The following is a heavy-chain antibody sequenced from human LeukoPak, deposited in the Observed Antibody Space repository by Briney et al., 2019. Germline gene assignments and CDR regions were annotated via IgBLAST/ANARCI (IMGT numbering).Heavy chain of an antibody. CDR2: ISWDDDK. Sequence: SGPTLVKPTQTLTLTCTFSGFSLFSSGVGVGWIRQPPGKALEWLALISWDDDKRYSPSLNSRLTITKDTSKNQVVLTMTNMDPVDTATYYCAHRRAAAGLDYWGQGTLVTVSS. V-gene: IGHV2-5*02. J-gene: IGHJ4*02. CDR3: AHRRAAAGLDY. D-gene: IGHD6-13*01. CDR1: GFSLFSSGVG.